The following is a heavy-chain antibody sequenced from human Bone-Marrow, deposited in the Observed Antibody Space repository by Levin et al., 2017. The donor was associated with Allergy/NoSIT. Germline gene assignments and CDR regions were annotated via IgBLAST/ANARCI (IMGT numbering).Heavy chain of an antibody. Sequence: GESLKISCAASGFTFSGSAMHWVRQASGKGLEWVGRIRSKANSYATAYAASVKGRFTISRDDSKNTAYLQMNSLKTEDTAVYYCTRMLEYCSGGSCYPHWYFDLWGRGTLVTVSS. V-gene: IGHV3-73*01. D-gene: IGHD2-15*01. J-gene: IGHJ2*01. CDR2: IRSKANSYAT. CDR3: TRMLEYCSGGSCYPHWYFDL. CDR1: GFTFSGSA.